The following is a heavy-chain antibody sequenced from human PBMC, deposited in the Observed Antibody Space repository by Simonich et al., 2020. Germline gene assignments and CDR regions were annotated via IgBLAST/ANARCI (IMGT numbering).Heavy chain of an antibody. D-gene: IGHD2-21*01. CDR3: ARNGLVGILKAFDI. CDR2: IHPNSGST. Sequence: QVQLVQSGAEVKKPGASVKVSCKASGYTFTAYYMHWVRQAPGQGLEWMGWIHPNSGSTNYAQKFQGRVTMTRDTSISTAYMELSRLRSDDTAVYYCARNGLVGILKAFDIWGQGTMVTVSS. J-gene: IGHJ3*02. CDR1: GYTFTAYY. V-gene: IGHV1-2*02.